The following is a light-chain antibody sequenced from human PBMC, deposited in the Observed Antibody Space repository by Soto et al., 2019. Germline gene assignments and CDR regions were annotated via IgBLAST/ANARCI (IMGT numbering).Light chain of an antibody. Sequence: QSVLTQPASVSGSPGQSITISCTGTSGDVGGYSYVSWYQQHPGKAPKLMIYDVNNRPSGVSDRFSGSKSGNTASLTISGLQAEDESDYYCSSFTSYSTLVFGGGTKLTVL. V-gene: IGLV2-14*03. CDR3: SSFTSYSTLV. CDR1: SGDVGGYSY. CDR2: DVN. J-gene: IGLJ2*01.